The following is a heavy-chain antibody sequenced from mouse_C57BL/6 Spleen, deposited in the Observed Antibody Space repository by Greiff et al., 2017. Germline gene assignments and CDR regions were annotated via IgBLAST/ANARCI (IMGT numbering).Heavy chain of an antibody. V-gene: IGHV1-64*01. CDR2: IHPNSGST. J-gene: IGHJ1*03. CDR1: GYTFTSYW. D-gene: IGHD2-3*01. Sequence: QVQLQQPGAELVKPGASVKLSCKASGYTFTSYWMHWVKQRPGQGLEWIGMIHPNSGSTNYNEKFKSKATLTVDKSSSTAYMQLSGLTSEDSAVYYCARPRDGYYPCVDVWGTGTTVTVSS. CDR3: ARPRDGYYPCVDV.